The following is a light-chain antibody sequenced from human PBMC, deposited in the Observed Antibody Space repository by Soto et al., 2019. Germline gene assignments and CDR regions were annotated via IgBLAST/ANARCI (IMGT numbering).Light chain of an antibody. CDR2: DTS. J-gene: IGKJ1*01. V-gene: IGKV3-20*01. Sequence: EIVLTQSPGTLSLSPGERATLSCRASQGVIRYLALYQQRPGQAPRLLIYDTSTRATGVPARFSGSRSGTEFTLTISRLEPEDFAVYYCQQYGSSPWTFGQGTKVDIK. CDR1: QGVIRY. CDR3: QQYGSSPWT.